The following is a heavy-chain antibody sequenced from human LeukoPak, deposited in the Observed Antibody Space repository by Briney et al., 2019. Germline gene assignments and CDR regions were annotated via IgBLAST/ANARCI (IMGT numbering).Heavy chain of an antibody. CDR1: GGSVSSGSYY. D-gene: IGHD3-3*01. J-gene: IGHJ4*02. V-gene: IGHV4-61*01. CDR3: ARATGPTYYDFWSGYPHFDY. CDR2: IYYSGST. Sequence: SEALSLTCTVSGGSVSSGSYYWSWIRQPPGKGLEWIGYIYYSGSTNYNPSLKSRVTISVDTSKNQFSLKLSSVTAADTAVYYCARATGPTYYDFWSGYPHFDYWGQGTLVTVSS.